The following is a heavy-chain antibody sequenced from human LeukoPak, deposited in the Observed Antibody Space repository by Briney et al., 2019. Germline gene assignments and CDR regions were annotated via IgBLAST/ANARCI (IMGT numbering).Heavy chain of an antibody. Sequence: SETLSLTCAVYGGSFSGYYWSWIRQPPGKGLEWIGEINHSGSTNYNPSLKSRVTISVDTSKNQFSLKLSSVTAADTAVYYCARLLGWLRLRGPLDYWGQGTLVTVSS. CDR2: INHSGST. D-gene: IGHD5-12*01. V-gene: IGHV4-34*01. J-gene: IGHJ4*02. CDR3: ARLLGWLRLRGPLDY. CDR1: GGSFSGYY.